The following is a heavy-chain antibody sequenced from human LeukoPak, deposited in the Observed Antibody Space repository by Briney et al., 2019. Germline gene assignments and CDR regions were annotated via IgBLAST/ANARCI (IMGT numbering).Heavy chain of an antibody. CDR3: AKDWNWNYYGSTVY. Sequence: GGTLRLSCAASGFIFSRYGMSWVRQAPGKGLEWVSAISGSGGTTYYADSVKGRFTISRDNSKNTLYLQINSLRAEDTAVYYCAKDWNWNYYGSTVYWGQGTLVTVSS. CDR1: GFIFSRYG. CDR2: ISGSGGTT. V-gene: IGHV3-23*01. J-gene: IGHJ4*02. D-gene: IGHD3-10*01.